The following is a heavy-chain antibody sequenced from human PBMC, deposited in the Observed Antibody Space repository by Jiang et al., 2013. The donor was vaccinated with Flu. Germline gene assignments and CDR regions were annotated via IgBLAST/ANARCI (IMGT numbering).Heavy chain of an antibody. V-gene: IGHV1-2*02. CDR1: GYTFTGYY. CDR2: INPNSGGT. CDR3: ARVLRFLEWPLDY. J-gene: IGHJ4*02. Sequence: EVKKPGASVTVSCKASGYTFTGYYMHWVRQAPGQGLEWMGWINPNSGGTNYAQKFQGRVTMTRDTSISTAYMELSRLRSDDTAVYYCARVLRFLEWPLDYWGQGTLVTVSS. D-gene: IGHD3-3*01.